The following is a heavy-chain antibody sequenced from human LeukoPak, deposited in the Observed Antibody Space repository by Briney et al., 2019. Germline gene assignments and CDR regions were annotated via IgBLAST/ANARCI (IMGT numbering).Heavy chain of an antibody. V-gene: IGHV3-23*01. D-gene: IGHD4-17*01. CDR3: ARDYGDYVVAFDI. J-gene: IGHJ3*02. Sequence: GGSLRLSCAASGFTFSSYAMSWVRQAPGKGLEWVSAISGSGGSTYYADSVKGRFTISRDNSKNTLYLQMNSLRAEDTAVYYCARDYGDYVVAFDIWGQGTMVTVSS. CDR1: GFTFSSYA. CDR2: ISGSGGST.